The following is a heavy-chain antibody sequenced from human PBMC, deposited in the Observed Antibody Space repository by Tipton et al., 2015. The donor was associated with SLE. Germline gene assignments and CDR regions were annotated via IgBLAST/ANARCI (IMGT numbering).Heavy chain of an antibody. CDR2: IFYSGGT. D-gene: IGHD1-1*01. Sequence: LRLSCTVSGGSISDYYWTWIRQPPGKGLEWIGYIFYSGGTNYNPSLKSRVTISGDTSKNQFSLRLSSVTAADTAMYYCARSWNDAPPDLGYWGQGTLVTVSS. CDR1: GGSISDYY. CDR3: ARSWNDAPPDLGY. J-gene: IGHJ4*02. V-gene: IGHV4-59*01.